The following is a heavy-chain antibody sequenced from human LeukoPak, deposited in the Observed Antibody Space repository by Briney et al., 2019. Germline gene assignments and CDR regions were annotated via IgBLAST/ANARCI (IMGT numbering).Heavy chain of an antibody. CDR1: GFTFSSYE. J-gene: IGHJ3*02. D-gene: IGHD1-26*01. CDR2: IDSSSSYI. Sequence: GGSLRLSCAASGFTFSSYEMNWVRQAPGKGLEWVSCIDSSSSYIYYADSVKGRFTISRDNAKNSLYLQMNSLRAEDTAVYYCARDPTSSWETAFDIWGQGTMVTVSS. CDR3: ARDPTSSWETAFDI. V-gene: IGHV3-21*01.